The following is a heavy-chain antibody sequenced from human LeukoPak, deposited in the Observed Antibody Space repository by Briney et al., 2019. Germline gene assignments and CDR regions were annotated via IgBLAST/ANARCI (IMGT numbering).Heavy chain of an antibody. V-gene: IGHV3-23*01. CDR1: GFTFSSYA. D-gene: IGHD1-1*01. J-gene: IGHJ6*02. CDR3: VKGNWLDV. CDR2: ISGSGGST. Sequence: GGSLRLSCAASGFTFSSYAMSWVRQAPGKGLEWVSGISGSGGSTYYADSVKGRFTISRDNSKNTLYLQMNSLRGEDTAIYYCVKGNWLDVWGQGTTVTVSS.